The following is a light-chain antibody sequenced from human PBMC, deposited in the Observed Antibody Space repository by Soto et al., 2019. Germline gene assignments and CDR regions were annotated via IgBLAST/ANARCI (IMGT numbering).Light chain of an antibody. CDR1: QGIGDT. J-gene: IGKJ5*01. Sequence: EVVMTQSPATLSVSPGEGVTLSCRANQGIGDTLAWYQHKPGQTPRLLIYDASIRATGIPARFSGSGSGTDFTLTISSLEPEDFAVYYCQQRRNWQVTFGQGTRLEIK. CDR2: DAS. V-gene: IGKV3D-11*01. CDR3: QQRRNWQVT.